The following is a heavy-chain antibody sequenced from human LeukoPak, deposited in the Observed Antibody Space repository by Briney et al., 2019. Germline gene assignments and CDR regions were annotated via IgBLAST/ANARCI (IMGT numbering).Heavy chain of an antibody. V-gene: IGHV3-21*01. D-gene: IGHD3-3*01. Sequence: GGSLRLSCAASGFTFSSYSMNWVRQAPGKGLEWVSSISSSSSYIYYADSVKGRFTISRDNAKNSLYLQMNSLRAEDTAVYYCARDNSGIRFLEWLLPFDYWGQGTLVTVSS. J-gene: IGHJ4*02. CDR3: ARDNSGIRFLEWLLPFDY. CDR2: ISSSSSYI. CDR1: GFTFSSYS.